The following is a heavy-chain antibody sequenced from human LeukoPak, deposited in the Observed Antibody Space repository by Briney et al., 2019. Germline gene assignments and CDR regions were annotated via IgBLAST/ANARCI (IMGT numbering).Heavy chain of an antibody. CDR1: GDSVSSNSAA. CDR2: TYYRSKWYN. J-gene: IGHJ4*02. CDR3: AREGGHYYGSGSYPYYFDY. Sequence: SQTLSLTCAISGDSVSSNSAAWNWIRQSPSRGLEWLGRTYYRSKWYNDYAVSVKSRITINPDTSKNQFSLQLNSVTPEDTAVYYCAREGGHYYGSGSYPYYFDYWAREPWSPSPQ. D-gene: IGHD3-10*01. V-gene: IGHV6-1*01.